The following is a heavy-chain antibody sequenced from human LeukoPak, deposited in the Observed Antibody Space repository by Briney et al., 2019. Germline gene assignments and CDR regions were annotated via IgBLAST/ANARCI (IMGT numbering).Heavy chain of an antibody. J-gene: IGHJ6*02. CDR1: GYTFTSYD. CDR3: ARDIVVVPAAIRYYYYGMDV. D-gene: IGHD2-2*01. Sequence: ASVTVSWTASGYTFTSYDINWVRQATGQGLEWMGWMNPNSGNTGYAQKFQGRVTMTRNTSISTAYMELSSLRSEDTAVYYCARDIVVVPAAIRYYYYGMDVWGQGTTVTVSS. V-gene: IGHV1-8*01. CDR2: MNPNSGNT.